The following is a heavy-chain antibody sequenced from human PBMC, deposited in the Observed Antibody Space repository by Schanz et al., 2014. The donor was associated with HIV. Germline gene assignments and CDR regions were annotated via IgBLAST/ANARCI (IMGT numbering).Heavy chain of an antibody. D-gene: IGHD2-2*01. V-gene: IGHV3-33*06. CDR1: GFTFRNFG. CDR3: AKVGRIYSTTWIDY. CDR2: IWYDGSNK. J-gene: IGHJ4*02. Sequence: QEQLVESGGGVVQPGKSLRLSCAASGFTFRNFGMHWVRQAPGKGLEWVAVIWYDGSNKYYGDSVKGRFTISRDNSKNTLYLQMNSLRREDTAVYYCAKVGRIYSTTWIDYWGQGTLVTVSS.